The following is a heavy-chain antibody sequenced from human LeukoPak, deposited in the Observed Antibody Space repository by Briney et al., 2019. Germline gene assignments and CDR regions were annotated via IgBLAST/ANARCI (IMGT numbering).Heavy chain of an antibody. J-gene: IGHJ5*02. CDR2: IFSSGRT. D-gene: IGHD3-22*01. CDR3: ARHRETCYESSHMGFNP. Sequence: PSETLSLTCTVSGDSVRRSYWSWIRQPPGKGLEWIGYIFSSGRTNYNPALKSRVTISADTSKNQFSLKLTSATAADTAVYFCARHRETCYESSHMGFNPWSQGSLVIVSS. CDR1: GDSVRRSY. V-gene: IGHV4-59*08.